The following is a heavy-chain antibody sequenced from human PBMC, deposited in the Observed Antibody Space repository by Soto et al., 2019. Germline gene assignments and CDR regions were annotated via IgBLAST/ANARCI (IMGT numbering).Heavy chain of an antibody. CDR2: ISAYNGNT. V-gene: IGHV1-18*04. J-gene: IGHJ6*02. Sequence: ASVKVSCKASGYTFTSYGISWVRQAPGQGLEWMGWISAYNGNTNYAQKLQGRVAMTTDTSTSTTYMELRSLRSDDTAVYYCARDAGPYYYDSSGYYYAIYYYYYYSMDVWGQGTTVTVSS. CDR3: ARDAGPYYYDSSGYYYAIYYYYYYSMDV. CDR1: GYTFTSYG. D-gene: IGHD3-22*01.